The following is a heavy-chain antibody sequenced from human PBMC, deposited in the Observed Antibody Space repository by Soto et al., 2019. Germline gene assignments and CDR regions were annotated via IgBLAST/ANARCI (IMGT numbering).Heavy chain of an antibody. Sequence: EVQLVESGGGLVQPGGSLRLSCAASGFTLSSYWMHWVRQAPGKGLVWVSRINSDGSSTNYADSVKGRFTISRDNAKNTLYLQRNSLRAEDTAVYYCARDPGTGYYDSSGYYYDWGQGTLVTVSS. V-gene: IGHV3-74*01. J-gene: IGHJ4*02. CDR2: INSDGSST. CDR1: GFTLSSYW. D-gene: IGHD3-22*01. CDR3: ARDPGTGYYDSSGYYYD.